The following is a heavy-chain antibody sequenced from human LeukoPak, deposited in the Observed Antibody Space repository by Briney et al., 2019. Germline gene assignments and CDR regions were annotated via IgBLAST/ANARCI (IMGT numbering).Heavy chain of an antibody. Sequence: GGSLRLSCAASGFTFDDYGMSWVRQAPGKGLEWVSGINWNGGSTGYADSVKGRFTISRDNAKNSLYLQMNSLRAEDTAVYYCAKAVVAATPFDYWGQGTLVTVSS. D-gene: IGHD2-15*01. CDR3: AKAVVAATPFDY. J-gene: IGHJ4*02. CDR2: INWNGGST. V-gene: IGHV3-20*04. CDR1: GFTFDDYG.